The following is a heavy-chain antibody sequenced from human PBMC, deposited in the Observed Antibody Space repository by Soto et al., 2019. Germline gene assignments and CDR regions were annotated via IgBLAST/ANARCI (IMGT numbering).Heavy chain of an antibody. CDR2: INPNSGGT. CDR1: GYTFADYY. V-gene: IGHV1-2*02. D-gene: IGHD2-15*01. Sequence: QVQLVQSGPEVKKPGASVKVSCKASGYTFADYYMHWVRPAPGQGLEWMGWINPNSGGTYYAQKFQGRVTMTRDTSIRTAYMDLRRLRSDDTAVYYCARATPYWYFDLWGRGTLVTVSS. J-gene: IGHJ2*01. CDR3: ARATPYWYFDL.